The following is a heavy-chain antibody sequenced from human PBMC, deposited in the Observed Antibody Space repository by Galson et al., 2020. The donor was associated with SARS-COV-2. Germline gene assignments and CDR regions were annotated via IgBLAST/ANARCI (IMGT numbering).Heavy chain of an antibody. V-gene: IGHV4-34*01. D-gene: IGHD6-13*01. CDR3: ARRADSSSWFGFDY. CDR2: ISHSGST. CDR1: VGSFSDYY. J-gene: IGHJ4*02. Sequence: SETLSLTCAVYVGSFSDYYWTWIRQPPGKGLEWIGEISHSGSTNYNPSLKSRVTISVDTSKNQFSLRLTYVTAADTAVYYCARRADSSSWFGFDYWGQGTLVTVSS.